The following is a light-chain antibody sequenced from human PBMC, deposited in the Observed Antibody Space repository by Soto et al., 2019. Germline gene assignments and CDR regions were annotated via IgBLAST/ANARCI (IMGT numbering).Light chain of an antibody. V-gene: IGLV1-40*01. J-gene: IGLJ2*01. CDR3: QSFDSSLSGVV. Sequence: QSVLTQPPSVSGAPGQRVTISCTGSSSNIGAGYDVHWYQQLPGTAPKLLISGNSNRPSGVPDLFSGSKSGTSASLAITGLQAEDEADYYCQSFDSSLSGVVFGGGTKLTV. CDR1: SSNIGAGYD. CDR2: GNS.